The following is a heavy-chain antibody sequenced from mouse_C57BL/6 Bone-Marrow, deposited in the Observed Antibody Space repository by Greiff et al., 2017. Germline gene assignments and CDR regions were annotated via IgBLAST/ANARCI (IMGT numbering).Heavy chain of an antibody. CDR2: ISDGGSYT. Sequence: EVKLVESGGGLVKPGGSLKLSCAASGFTFSSYAMSWVRQTPEKRLEWVATISDGGSYTYYPDNVKGRFTISRDNAKNNLYLQMSHLKSEDTAMYYCARDRQLSTYWGQGTLVTVSA. J-gene: IGHJ3*01. CDR1: GFTFSSYA. V-gene: IGHV5-4*01. CDR3: ARDRQLSTY. D-gene: IGHD3-2*02.